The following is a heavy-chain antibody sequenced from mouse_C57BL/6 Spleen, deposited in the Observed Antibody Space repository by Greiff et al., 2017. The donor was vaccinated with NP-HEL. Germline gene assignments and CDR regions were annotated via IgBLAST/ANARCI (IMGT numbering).Heavy chain of an antibody. D-gene: IGHD1-1*01. Sequence: EVKLQESGPGLVKPSQSLSLTCSVTGYSITSGYYWNWIRQFPGNKLEWMGYISYDGSNNYNPSLKNRISITRDTSKNQFFLKLNSVTTEDTATYYCARGGSYGSSYDWYFDVWGTGTTVTVSS. V-gene: IGHV3-6*01. J-gene: IGHJ1*03. CDR3: ARGGSYGSSYDWYFDV. CDR1: GYSITSGYY. CDR2: ISYDGSN.